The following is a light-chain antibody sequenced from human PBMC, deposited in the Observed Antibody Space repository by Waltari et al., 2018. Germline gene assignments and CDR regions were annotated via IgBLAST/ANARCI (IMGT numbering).Light chain of an antibody. J-gene: IGLJ2*01. CDR2: GNS. Sequence: QSVLTQPPSVSGAPGQRVTISCTGSSSNIGAGYDVHWYQQLPGTAPKLLIYGNSNRPSGVPDRFSGSKSGTSASLAITGLQAEDEADYYCQSYDSSLPGEVFGGETKLTVL. CDR3: QSYDSSLPGEV. CDR1: SSNIGAGYD. V-gene: IGLV1-40*01.